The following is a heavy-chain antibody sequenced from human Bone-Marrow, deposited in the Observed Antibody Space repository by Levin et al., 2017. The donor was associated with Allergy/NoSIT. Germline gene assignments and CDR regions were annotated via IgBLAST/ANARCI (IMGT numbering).Heavy chain of an antibody. CDR2: ISGSGGST. Sequence: GGSLRLSCAASGFTFSSYAMSWVRQAPGKGLEWVSAISGSGGSTYYADSVKGRFTISRDNSKNTLYLQMNSLRAEDTAVYYCAKDRLILGYCSGGSCYSGWYFDLWGRGTLVTVSS. CDR3: AKDRLILGYCSGGSCYSGWYFDL. D-gene: IGHD2-15*01. J-gene: IGHJ2*01. V-gene: IGHV3-23*01. CDR1: GFTFSSYA.